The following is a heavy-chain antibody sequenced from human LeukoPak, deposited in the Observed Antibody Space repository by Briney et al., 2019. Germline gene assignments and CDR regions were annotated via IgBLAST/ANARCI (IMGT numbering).Heavy chain of an antibody. V-gene: IGHV5-51*01. CDR1: GYSFTSYW. CDR2: IYPGDSDT. D-gene: IGHD6-13*01. Sequence: GESLQISCKGSGYSFTSYWIGWVRQMPGKGLEWMGIIYPGDSDTRYSPSLQGQVTISADKSISTAYLQWSSLKASDTAMYYCARHGSLSIAAAGRKPPDYWGQGTLVTVSS. J-gene: IGHJ4*02. CDR3: ARHGSLSIAAAGRKPPDY.